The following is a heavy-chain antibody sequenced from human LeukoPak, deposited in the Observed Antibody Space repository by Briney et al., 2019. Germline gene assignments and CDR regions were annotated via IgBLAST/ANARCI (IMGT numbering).Heavy chain of an antibody. CDR2: IYYTGNT. Sequence: SETLSLTCTVSAGSMNNYHWSWIRQPAGQGLEWIGYIYYTGNTNYNPSLQNRVTISLDTSKNQFSLKLSSVTAADTAVYYCARGGRNFDYWGQGTLVTVSS. J-gene: IGHJ4*02. V-gene: IGHV4-59*08. CDR3: ARGGRNFDY. CDR1: AGSMNNYH.